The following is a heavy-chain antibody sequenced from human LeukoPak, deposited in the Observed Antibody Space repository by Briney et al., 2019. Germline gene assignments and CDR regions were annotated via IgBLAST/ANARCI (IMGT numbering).Heavy chain of an antibody. CDR3: ARGLGYFGWLSNANHDAFDI. J-gene: IGHJ3*02. V-gene: IGHV4-59*01. Sequence: PSETLSLTCTVSGGSISSYYWSWIRQPPGKGLEWIGYIYYSGSTNYNPSLKSRVTISVDTSKNQFSLKLSSVTAADTAVYYCARGLGYFGWLSNANHDAFDIWGQGTMVTVSS. CDR2: IYYSGST. D-gene: IGHD3-9*01. CDR1: GGSISSYY.